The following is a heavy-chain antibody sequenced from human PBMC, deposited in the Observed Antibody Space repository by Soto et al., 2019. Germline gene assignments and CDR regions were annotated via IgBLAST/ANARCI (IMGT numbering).Heavy chain of an antibody. J-gene: IGHJ4*02. D-gene: IGHD1-1*01. CDR2: INPNSGGT. CDR1: GYPFIDYY. Sequence: SVKVSCTASGYPFIDYYIHWGRQAPGQGLEWMGWINPNSGGTKYAPKFQGGVTMTRDTSITTAYMELSRLRSGDTAVYYCAREPATAKPEGVDFWGQGTLVTVSS. CDR3: AREPATAKPEGVDF. V-gene: IGHV1-2*02.